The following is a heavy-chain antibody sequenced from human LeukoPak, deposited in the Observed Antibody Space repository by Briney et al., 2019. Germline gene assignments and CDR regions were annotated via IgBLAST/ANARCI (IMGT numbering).Heavy chain of an antibody. J-gene: IGHJ4*02. Sequence: GSLXLSCAASGFTFSSYAMTWVRQAPGKGLEGVSGISGSGAITHYADSVKGRFTISRDNTENFLYLQMDSVRVEDTALYYCAKDRWGVTTTRGYFDSWGQGTLVTVSS. CDR3: AKDRWGVTTTRGYFDS. CDR1: GFTFSSYA. V-gene: IGHV3-23*01. CDR2: ISGSGAIT. D-gene: IGHD2-21*02.